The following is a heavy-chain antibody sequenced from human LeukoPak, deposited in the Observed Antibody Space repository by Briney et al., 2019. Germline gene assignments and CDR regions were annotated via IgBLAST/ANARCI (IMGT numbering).Heavy chain of an antibody. J-gene: IGHJ3*02. Sequence: GESLKISCKGSGYSFTTHWIGWVRQMPGKGLEWMGIIYPGDSDTRYSPSFQGQVTISADKSISTAYLQWSSLKASDTAIYYCARRQFSWFGELFSDTFDIWGQGTLVTVSS. D-gene: IGHD3-10*01. CDR3: ARRQFSWFGELFSDTFDI. CDR1: GYSFTTHW. V-gene: IGHV5-51*01. CDR2: IYPGDSDT.